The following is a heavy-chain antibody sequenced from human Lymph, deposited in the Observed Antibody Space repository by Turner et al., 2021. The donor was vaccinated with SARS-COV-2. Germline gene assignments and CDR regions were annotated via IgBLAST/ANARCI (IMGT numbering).Heavy chain of an antibody. J-gene: IGHJ4*02. D-gene: IGHD1-26*01. CDR1: GFTFSYYW. V-gene: IGHV3-7*01. Sequence: EVQLVESGGGLVQPGGSLRLSCAASGFTFSYYWMSWVRQAPGKGLEWVANIKQDRSEKYYVDSVKGRFTISRDNAKNSQFLQMNSLRAEDTAVYYCARMGSSSWYFDYWGQGTLVTVSS. CDR2: IKQDRSEK. CDR3: ARMGSSSWYFDY.